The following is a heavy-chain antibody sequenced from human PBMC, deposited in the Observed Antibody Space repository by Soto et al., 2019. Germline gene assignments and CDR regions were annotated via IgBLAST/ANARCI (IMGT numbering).Heavy chain of an antibody. D-gene: IGHD6-19*01. CDR2: ISGTGGSA. V-gene: IGHV3-23*01. CDR1: GFTFSTYA. J-gene: IGHJ3*01. Sequence: GASLRLSCAASGFTFSTYAMSWVRQAPGKGLEWVGGISGTGGSAYHADSVKGRLTISRDNSKNTLYLQMNSPRAEDTAIYYCVKEGSGWDSRGSFDFWGRGTMVTVSS. CDR3: VKEGSGWDSRGSFDF.